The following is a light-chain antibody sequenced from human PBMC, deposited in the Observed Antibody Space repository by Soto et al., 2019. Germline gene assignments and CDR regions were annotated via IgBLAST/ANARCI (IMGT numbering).Light chain of an antibody. J-gene: IGKJ4*01. V-gene: IGKV1D-16*01. CDR1: QGISTW. Sequence: DIQMTQSPSSLSASVGDRVTITCRASQGISTWLGLYQQKAEKAPKPLIYDASSLQSGVPSRFSGSGSGTDFTLTISSLQPEDFATYYCQQYNSYPLTFGGGTKVDIK. CDR3: QQYNSYPLT. CDR2: DAS.